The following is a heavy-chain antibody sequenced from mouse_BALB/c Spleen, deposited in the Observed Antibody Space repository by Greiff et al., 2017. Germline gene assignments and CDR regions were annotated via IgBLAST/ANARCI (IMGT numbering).Heavy chain of an antibody. CDR1: GFTFSDYY. CDR2: ISDGGSYT. CDR3: AREDRYHYAMDY. V-gene: IGHV5-4*02. Sequence: VQLKQSGGGLVKPGGSLKLSCAASGFTFSDYYMYWVRQTPEKRLEWVATISDGGSYTYYPDSVKGRFTISRDNAKNNLYLQMSSLKSEDTAMYYCAREDRYHYAMDYWGQGTSVTVSS. D-gene: IGHD2-14*01. J-gene: IGHJ4*01.